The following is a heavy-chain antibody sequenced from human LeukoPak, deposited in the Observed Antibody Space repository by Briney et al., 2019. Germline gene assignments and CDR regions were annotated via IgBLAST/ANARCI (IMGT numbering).Heavy chain of an antibody. J-gene: IGHJ4*02. CDR3: ARGQRWSSRGPAY. CDR1: GYTFTGYY. D-gene: IGHD6-13*01. V-gene: IGHV1-2*02. CDR2: INPNSGGT. Sequence: ASVKVSCKASGYTFTGYYMHWVRQAPGQGLEWMGWINPNSGGTNYAQKFQGRVTMTGDTSISTAYMELSRLRSDDTAVYYCARGQRWSSRGPAYWGQGTLVTVSS.